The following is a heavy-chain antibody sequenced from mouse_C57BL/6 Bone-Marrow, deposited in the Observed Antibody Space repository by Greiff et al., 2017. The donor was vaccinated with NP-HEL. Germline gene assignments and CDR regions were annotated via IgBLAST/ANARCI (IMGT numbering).Heavy chain of an antibody. D-gene: IGHD2-14*01. CDR2: ISYDGSN. J-gene: IGHJ1*03. Sequence: LQESGPGLVKLSQSLSLTCSVTGYSITSGYYWNWIRQFPGNKLEWMGYISYDGSNNYNPSLKNRISITRDTSKNQFFLKLNSVTTEDTATYYCARRLYYRNWYFDVWGTGTTVTVSS. V-gene: IGHV3-6*01. CDR1: GYSITSGYY. CDR3: ARRLYYRNWYFDV.